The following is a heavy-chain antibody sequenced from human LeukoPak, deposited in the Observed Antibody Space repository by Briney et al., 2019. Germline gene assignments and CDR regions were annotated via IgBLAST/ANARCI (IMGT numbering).Heavy chain of an antibody. CDR1: GGSISSYY. Sequence: PSETLSLTCTVSGGSISSYYWSWIRQPPGKGLEWIGYIYKSGGTNYNPSLKSRVTTSVDTSKNQFSLKLRSVTAADTAVYYCATDPSGSFFNWFDPWGQGTLVTVSS. CDR3: ATDPSGSFFNWFDP. CDR2: IYKSGGT. D-gene: IGHD1-26*01. J-gene: IGHJ5*02. V-gene: IGHV4-59*01.